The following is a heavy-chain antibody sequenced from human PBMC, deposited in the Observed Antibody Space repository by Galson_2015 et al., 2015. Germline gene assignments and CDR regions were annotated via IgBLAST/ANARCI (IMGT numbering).Heavy chain of an antibody. Sequence: SVKVSCKASGYTFTSYDINWVRQATGQGLEWMGWMNPNSGNTGYAQKFQGRVTMTRNTSISTAYMELSSLRSEDTAVYYCARIRSRGFRGVTATGTGYYGMDVWGQGTTVTVSS. D-gene: IGHD3-10*01. CDR1: GYTFTSYD. V-gene: IGHV1-8*01. J-gene: IGHJ6*02. CDR2: MNPNSGNT. CDR3: ARIRSRGFRGVTATGTGYYGMDV.